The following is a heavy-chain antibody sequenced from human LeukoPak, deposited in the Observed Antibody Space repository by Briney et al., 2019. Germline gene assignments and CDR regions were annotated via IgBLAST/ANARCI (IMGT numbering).Heavy chain of an antibody. V-gene: IGHV3-74*01. J-gene: IGHJ4*02. CDR3: ARPYCSGGTCYFDY. CDR2: INSDGSDT. Sequence: GGSLRLSCAASGFTFSNYWMHWVRQATGKGLVWVSRINSDGSDTSYADSVKGRFTISRDNAKKTLYLQMNSLRAEDTAVYYCARPYCSGGTCYFDYWGQGTLVTVSS. CDR1: GFTFSNYW. D-gene: IGHD2-15*01.